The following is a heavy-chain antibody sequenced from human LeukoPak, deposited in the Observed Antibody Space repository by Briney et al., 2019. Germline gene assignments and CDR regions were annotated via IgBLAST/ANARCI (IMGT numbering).Heavy chain of an antibody. CDR2: IKEEGSEK. CDR1: EFNFYAYW. D-gene: IGHD2-15*01. J-gene: IGHJ4*02. CDR3: ARDGGGGDFDY. Sequence: GGSLRLSCLASEFNFYAYWMTWVRQAPGRGLEWVANIKEEGSEKYYVDSVKGRFTISRDNAKHSLYLQMNSLRAEDTAVYFRARDGGGGDFDYWGQGNLVTVSS. V-gene: IGHV3-7*01.